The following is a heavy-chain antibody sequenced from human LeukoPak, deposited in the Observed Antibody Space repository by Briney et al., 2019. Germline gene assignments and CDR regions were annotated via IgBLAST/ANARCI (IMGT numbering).Heavy chain of an antibody. V-gene: IGHV4-39*07. D-gene: IGHD3-10*01. CDR3: VRGPYGSGISNWFDP. Sequence: PSETLSLTCTVSGGPISSSSYYWGWIRQPPGKGLEWIGSIYYSGSTYYNPSLKSRVTISVDTSKNQFSLRLTSVSAADTAVYYCVRGPYGSGISNWFDPWGQGTQVIVSS. J-gene: IGHJ5*02. CDR1: GGPISSSSYY. CDR2: IYYSGST.